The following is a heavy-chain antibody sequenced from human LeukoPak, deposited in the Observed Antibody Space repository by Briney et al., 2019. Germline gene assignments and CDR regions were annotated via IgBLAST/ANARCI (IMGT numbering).Heavy chain of an antibody. CDR2: IYTSGST. D-gene: IGHD3-16*01. CDR3: ARQGGQHHDAFDI. V-gene: IGHV4-61*02. J-gene: IGHJ3*02. Sequence: SQTLSLTCTVSGGSISSGSYYWSWIRQPAGKGLEWIGRIYTSGSTNYNPSLKSRVTISVDTSKNQFSLKLSSVTAADTAVYYCARQGGQHHDAFDIWGQGTMVTVSS. CDR1: GGSISSGSYY.